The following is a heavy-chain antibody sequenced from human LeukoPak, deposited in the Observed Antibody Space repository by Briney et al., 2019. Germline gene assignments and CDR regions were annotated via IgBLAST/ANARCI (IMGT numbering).Heavy chain of an antibody. CDR3: ANLFSGK. CDR1: GFTFSSYA. CDR2: ISGSGGST. V-gene: IGHV3-23*01. D-gene: IGHD3-10*01. Sequence: GGSLRLSCAASGFTFSSYAMSWVRQAPGKGLEGVSAISGSGGSTYYGDSVKGRFTLSRDNSKDTLYLQMNSLSAEDTAVYYCANLFSGKWGQGTLVTVSS. J-gene: IGHJ4*02.